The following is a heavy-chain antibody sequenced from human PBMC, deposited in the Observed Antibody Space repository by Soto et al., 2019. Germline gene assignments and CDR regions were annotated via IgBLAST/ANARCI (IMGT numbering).Heavy chain of an antibody. J-gene: IGHJ6*02. D-gene: IGHD1-26*01. CDR3: ARGSYGDYYYYYGMDV. CDR1: GGSISSSNW. Sequence: PSETLSLTCAVSGGSISSSNWWSWVRQPPGKGLEWIGEIYHSGSTNYNPSLKSRVTISVDKSKNQFSLKLSSVTAADTAVYYCARGSYGDYYYYYGMDVWGQGTTVTVSS. V-gene: IGHV4-4*02. CDR2: IYHSGST.